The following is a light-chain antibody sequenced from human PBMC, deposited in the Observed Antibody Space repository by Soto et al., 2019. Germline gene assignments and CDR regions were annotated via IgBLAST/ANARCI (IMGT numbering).Light chain of an antibody. Sequence: DIETTQSPSSLSASVGDTVTITCRASQGIKSYLYWYQQKPGKAPKLLISGASSLQSGVPSRFSGSGSGTDFTLTISSLQPEDYATYYCQQSYSTPPLTFGGGTKVDIK. V-gene: IGKV1-39*01. CDR1: QGIKSY. J-gene: IGKJ4*01. CDR3: QQSYSTPPLT. CDR2: GAS.